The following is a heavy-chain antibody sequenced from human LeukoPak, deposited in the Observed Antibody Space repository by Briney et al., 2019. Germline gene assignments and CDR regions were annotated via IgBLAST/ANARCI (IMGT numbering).Heavy chain of an antibody. Sequence: PSETLSLTCTVYGGSFSAYYWSWIRQPPGKGLEWIGSIYHSGSTYYNPSLKSRVTISVDTSKNQFSLKLSSVTAADTAVYYCARAYSSSWYLNWFDPWGQGTPVTVSS. CDR3: ARAYSSSWYLNWFDP. V-gene: IGHV4-38-2*02. J-gene: IGHJ5*02. CDR1: GGSFSAYY. CDR2: IYHSGST. D-gene: IGHD6-13*01.